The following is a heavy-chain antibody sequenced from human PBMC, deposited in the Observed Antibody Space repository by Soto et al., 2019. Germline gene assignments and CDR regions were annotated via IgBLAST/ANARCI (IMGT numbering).Heavy chain of an antibody. CDR3: ARDLSWGSNWYYYMDV. J-gene: IGHJ6*03. V-gene: IGHV3-23*01. CDR1: GFTFSSYA. Sequence: GGSLRLSCAASGFTFSSYAMSWVRQAPGKGLEWVSDISGSGSSIDYADSVKGRFTVSRDNAKNTLYLQMNSLRAEDTAVYYCARDLSWGSNWYYYMDVWGKGTTVTVSS. D-gene: IGHD7-27*01. CDR2: ISGSGSSI.